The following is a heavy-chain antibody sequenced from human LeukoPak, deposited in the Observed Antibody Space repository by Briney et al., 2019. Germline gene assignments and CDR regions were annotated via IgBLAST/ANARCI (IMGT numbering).Heavy chain of an antibody. Sequence: GASVKVSCKASGYTFTSYEINWVRLATGQGLEWMGWMTPNNGNTVYAQKFQGRVTMTEDTSTDTAYMELSSLRSEDTAVYYCATGGDYYDSSGYYPLDYWGQGTLVTVSS. CDR1: GYTFTSYE. J-gene: IGHJ4*02. CDR2: MTPNNGNT. V-gene: IGHV1-8*01. CDR3: ATGGDYYDSSGYYPLDY. D-gene: IGHD3-22*01.